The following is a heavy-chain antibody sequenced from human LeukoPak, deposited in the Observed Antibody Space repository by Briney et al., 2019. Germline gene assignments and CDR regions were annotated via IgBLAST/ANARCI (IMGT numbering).Heavy chain of an antibody. D-gene: IGHD3-22*01. CDR3: ARPNITSYYDSRGYDAFDV. J-gene: IGHJ3*01. CDR1: GYRFNAYW. V-gene: IGHV5-51*01. Sequence: GESLTISCKGSGYRFNAYWIAWVRQMPGKGLEWMGIIYPDDSDTRYSPSFQGQVTISADKSVRTAYLQWSSLKASDTAMYYCARPNITSYYDSRGYDAFDVWGQGTMVTVSS. CDR2: IYPDDSDT.